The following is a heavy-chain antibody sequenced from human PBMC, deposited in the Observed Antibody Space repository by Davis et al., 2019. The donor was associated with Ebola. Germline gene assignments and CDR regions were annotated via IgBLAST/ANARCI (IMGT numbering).Heavy chain of an antibody. CDR1: GGSIRGYY. V-gene: IGHV4-4*07. CDR2: IYTSGST. J-gene: IGHJ2*01. CDR3: ARHAGYYGSGSYYTGWYFDL. D-gene: IGHD3-10*01. Sequence: PSETLSLTCTVSGGSIRGYYWSWIRQPAGKGPEWIGRIYTSGSTNYNPSLKSRVTMSVDTSKNQFSLKLSSVTAADTAVYYCARHAGYYGSGSYYTGWYFDLWGRGTLVTVSS.